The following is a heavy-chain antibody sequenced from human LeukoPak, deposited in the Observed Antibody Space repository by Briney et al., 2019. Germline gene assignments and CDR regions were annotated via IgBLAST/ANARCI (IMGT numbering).Heavy chain of an antibody. CDR1: GYTFTGYY. Sequence: ASVKVSCKASGYTFTGYYMHWVRQAPGQGLEGMGWINPNSGGTNYAQKFQGRVTMTRDTSISTAYMELSRLRSDDTAVYYCARPSYFWSGYYGYWGQGTLVTVSS. CDR3: ARPSYFWSGYYGY. J-gene: IGHJ4*02. D-gene: IGHD3-3*01. V-gene: IGHV1-2*02. CDR2: INPNSGGT.